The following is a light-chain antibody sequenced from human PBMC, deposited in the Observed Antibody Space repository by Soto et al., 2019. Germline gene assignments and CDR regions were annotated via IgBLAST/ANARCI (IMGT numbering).Light chain of an antibody. V-gene: IGLV3-25*02. Sequence: SYELTQPPSVSVSPGQPARITCSGDALPNQYAYWYQQKPGQAPVLVIYKDSERPSGIPERFSGSSSGTTGTLTISGVQEEDEADYYCQSADSSGTYYVFGGGTQLTVL. CDR3: QSADSSGTYYV. CDR2: KDS. CDR1: ALPNQY. J-gene: IGLJ7*01.